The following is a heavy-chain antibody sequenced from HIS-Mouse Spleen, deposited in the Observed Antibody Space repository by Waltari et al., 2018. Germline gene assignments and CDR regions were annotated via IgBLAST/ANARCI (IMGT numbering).Heavy chain of an antibody. CDR1: GYTFTSYG. CDR3: ARSESRFLEWLDWFDP. V-gene: IGHV1-18*01. J-gene: IGHJ5*02. CDR2: ISAYNGNT. D-gene: IGHD3-3*01. Sequence: SVKVSCKASGYTFTSYGISWVRQAPGQGLEWMGWISAYNGNTNYAQKLQGRVTMTTDTSTSTAYMELRSLRSDDTAVYYCARSESRFLEWLDWFDPWGQGTLVTVSS.